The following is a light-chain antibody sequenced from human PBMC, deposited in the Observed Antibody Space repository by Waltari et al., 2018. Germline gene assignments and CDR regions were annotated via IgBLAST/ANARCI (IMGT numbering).Light chain of an antibody. CDR2: DVS. CDR3: SSYLMGSNLGV. V-gene: IGLV2-14*03. CDR1: TSDIGGYNY. J-gene: IGLJ2*01. Sequence: SALTQPASVSGSPGQSIPIPCSGTTSDIGGYNYVSWYQHHPGRAPKLIIYDVSNRPLGVSPRFSGSKSYNTASLTISGLQAEDEAHYYCSSYLMGSNLGVFGGGTKLTVL.